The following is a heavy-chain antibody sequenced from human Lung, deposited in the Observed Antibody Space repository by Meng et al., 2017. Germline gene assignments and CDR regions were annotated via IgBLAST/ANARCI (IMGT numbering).Heavy chain of an antibody. V-gene: IGHV4-34*01. CDR3: ARGPTTMAHDFNY. Sequence: QWHLQQLGEGLLKPSETLSLTCVVSGGSFSDYSWSWIRQPPGKGLEWIGEINHSGSTNYNPSLESRATISVDTSQNNLSLKLSSVTAADSAVYYCARGPTTMAHDFNYWGQGTLVTVSS. D-gene: IGHD4-11*01. CDR2: INHSGST. J-gene: IGHJ4*02. CDR1: GGSFSDYS.